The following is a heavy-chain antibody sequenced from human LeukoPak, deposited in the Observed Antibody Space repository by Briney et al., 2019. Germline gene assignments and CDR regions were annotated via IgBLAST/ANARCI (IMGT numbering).Heavy chain of an antibody. J-gene: IGHJ6*03. V-gene: IGHV3-23*01. D-gene: IGHD3-10*01. CDR3: AKGGGYYGSGSYSYYYYYMDV. CDR2: ISGSGGST. Sequence: GGSLRLSCAASGFTFSSYAMSWVRQAPGKGLEWVSAISGSGGSTYYADSVKGRFTIPRDNSKNTLYLQMNSLRAEDTAVYYCAKGGGYYGSGSYSYYYYYMDVWGKGTTVTVSS. CDR1: GFTFSSYA.